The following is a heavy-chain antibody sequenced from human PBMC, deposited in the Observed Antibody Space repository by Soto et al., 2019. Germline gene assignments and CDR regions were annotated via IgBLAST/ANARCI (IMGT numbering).Heavy chain of an antibody. D-gene: IGHD3-3*01. CDR2: ISGSGGST. CDR1: GFTFSSYA. CDR3: AKDPGYYDFWSGYGDFDY. Sequence: EVQLLESGGGWVQPGGSLRLSCAASGFTFSSYAMSWVRQAPGKGLEWVSVISGSGGSTYYADSVKGRFTISRDNSKNTLYLQMNSLRAEDTAVYYCAKDPGYYDFWSGYGDFDYWGQGTLVTVSS. J-gene: IGHJ4*02. V-gene: IGHV3-23*01.